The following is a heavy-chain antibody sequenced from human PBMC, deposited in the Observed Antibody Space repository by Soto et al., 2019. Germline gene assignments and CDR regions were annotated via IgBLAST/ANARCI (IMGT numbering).Heavy chain of an antibody. V-gene: IGHV1-69*01. D-gene: IGHD6-13*01. CDR3: AIGTRSSWSCDF. CDR1: GGTFSDYA. J-gene: IGHJ4*02. Sequence: QVQVVQSGAEVKKPGSSVKVSCKASGGTFSDYAISWVRQAPGQGLEWMGGIIPLTETPVYAQTVQGRLTISGDEVKSVAYMELSTLRSDDTAVYYCAIGTRSSWSCDFWGQGTLVTVSS. CDR2: IIPLTETP.